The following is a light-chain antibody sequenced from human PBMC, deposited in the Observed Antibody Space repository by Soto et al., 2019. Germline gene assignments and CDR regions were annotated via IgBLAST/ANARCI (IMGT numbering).Light chain of an antibody. CDR2: SNN. J-gene: IGLJ1*01. CDR3: AAWDDSLNGPLCV. CDR1: SSNIGSNT. Sequence: QSVLTQPPSASGTPGQRVTISCSGSSSNIGSNTVNWYQQLPGTAPKLLIYSNNQRPSGVPDRFSGSKSGTSASLAISGLQSEDEADYYCAAWDDSLNGPLCVLGTGTKVTVL. V-gene: IGLV1-44*01.